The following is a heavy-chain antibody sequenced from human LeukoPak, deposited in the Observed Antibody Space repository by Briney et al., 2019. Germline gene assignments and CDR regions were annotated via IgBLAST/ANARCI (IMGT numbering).Heavy chain of an antibody. D-gene: IGHD3-22*01. CDR3: ARGEYYYDSSGYRFDY. CDR2: INTNTGNP. J-gene: IGHJ4*02. Sequence: ASVKVSCKASGYTFTSYAMNWVRQAPGQGLEWMGWINTNTGNPTYAQGFTGRFVFSLDTSVSTAYLQISSLKAEDTAVYYCARGEYYYDSSGYRFDYWGQGTLVTVSS. CDR1: GYTFTSYA. V-gene: IGHV7-4-1*02.